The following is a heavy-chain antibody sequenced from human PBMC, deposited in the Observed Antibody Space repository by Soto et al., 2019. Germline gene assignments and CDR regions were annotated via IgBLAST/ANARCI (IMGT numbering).Heavy chain of an antibody. D-gene: IGHD3-9*01. Sequence: SETLSLTCTVSGGSISSSSYYWGWIRQPPGKGLEWIGSIYYSGSTYYNPSLKSRVTISVDTSKNQFSLKLSSVTAADTAVYYCARHHLGPKVLRYFDWLPQYYYYYYMDVWGKGTTVTVSS. J-gene: IGHJ6*03. CDR2: IYYSGST. CDR1: GGSISSSSYY. V-gene: IGHV4-39*01. CDR3: ARHHLGPKVLRYFDWLPQYYYYYYMDV.